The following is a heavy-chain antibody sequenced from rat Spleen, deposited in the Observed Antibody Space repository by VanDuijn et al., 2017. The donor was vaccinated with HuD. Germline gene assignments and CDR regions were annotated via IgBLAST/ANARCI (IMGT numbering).Heavy chain of an antibody. CDR1: GFTFSDYD. CDR3: TTDGQGARFVY. V-gene: IGHV5-20*01. Sequence: EVQLVESGGGLVQPGRSMKLSCAASGFTFSDYDMACVRQAPKKGLEWVAYISFDGGITYYRDSVKGRFTISKDNTKSTLYLQMDSLRSEDTATYYCTTDGQGARFVYWGQGTLVTVSS. J-gene: IGHJ3*01. D-gene: IGHD5-1*01. CDR2: ISFDGGIT.